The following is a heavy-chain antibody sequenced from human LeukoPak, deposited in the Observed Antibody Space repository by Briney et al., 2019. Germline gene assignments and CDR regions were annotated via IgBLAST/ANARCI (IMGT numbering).Heavy chain of an antibody. CDR2: ISAYNGNT. J-gene: IGHJ4*02. CDR1: GYTFTSYG. D-gene: IGHD2-2*01. Sequence: GASVKVSCKASGYTFTSYGISWVRQAPGQGLEWMEWISAYNGNTNYAQKLQGRVTMTTDTSTGTAYMELRSLRSDDAAVYYCARGVRDIVVVPAAMALFDYWGQGTLVTVSS. V-gene: IGHV1-18*04. CDR3: ARGVRDIVVVPAAMALFDY.